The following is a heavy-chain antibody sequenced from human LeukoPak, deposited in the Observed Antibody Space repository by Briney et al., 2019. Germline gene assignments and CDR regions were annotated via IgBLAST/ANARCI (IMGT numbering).Heavy chain of an antibody. D-gene: IGHD4-11*01. Sequence: PSETLSLTCAVSGGSISSGGYSWSWIRQPPGKGLKWIGYIYHSGSTYYNPSLKSRVTISVDRSKNQFSLKLSSVTAADTAVYYCAREGYSNFHPGWFDPWGQGTLVTVSS. V-gene: IGHV4-30-2*01. CDR3: AREGYSNFHPGWFDP. J-gene: IGHJ5*02. CDR1: GGSISSGGYS. CDR2: IYHSGST.